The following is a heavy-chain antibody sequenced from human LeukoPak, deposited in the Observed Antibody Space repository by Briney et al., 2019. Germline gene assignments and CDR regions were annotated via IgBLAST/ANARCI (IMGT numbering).Heavy chain of an antibody. Sequence: SGPTLVNPTQTLTVTCTFSGFSLSTSGVGVGWIRQPPGKAPEWLAVIYWDDDKRYSPSLESRLTITKDTSKNQVVLTMTNMDSVDTATYYCAHRGGSSGWYYFDPWGQGTLVTVSS. J-gene: IGHJ5*02. CDR2: IYWDDDK. V-gene: IGHV2-5*02. CDR3: AHRGGSSGWYYFDP. D-gene: IGHD6-19*01. CDR1: GFSLSTSGVG.